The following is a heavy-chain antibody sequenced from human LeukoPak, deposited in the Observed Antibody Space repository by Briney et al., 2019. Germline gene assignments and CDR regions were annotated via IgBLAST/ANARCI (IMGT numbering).Heavy chain of an antibody. CDR2: IYYSGST. J-gene: IGHJ4*02. D-gene: IGHD3-22*01. CDR1: GGSISSGGYY. CDR3: ARVARGYDSSGYYIEPLYFDY. V-gene: IGHV4-31*03. Sequence: SETLSLTCTVSGGSISSGGYYWSWIRQHPGKGLEWIGYIYYSGSTYYNPSLKSRVTISVDTSKNQFSLKLSSVTAVDTAVYYCARVARGYDSSGYYIEPLYFDYWGQGTLVTVSS.